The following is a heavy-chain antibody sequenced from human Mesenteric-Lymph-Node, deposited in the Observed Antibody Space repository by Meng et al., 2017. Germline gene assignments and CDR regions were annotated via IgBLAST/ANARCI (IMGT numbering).Heavy chain of an antibody. D-gene: IGHD5-18*01. Sequence: SETLSLTCGVFGGSIISSSWWSWVRQPPGKGLEWIGEIFHSGITYYNTSLKSRVTISVDKARNQFSLELTSVTAADTAVYYCARRRGGYSLFDYWGQGTLVTVSS. V-gene: IGHV4-4*02. CDR3: ARRRGGYSLFDY. CDR2: IFHSGIT. CDR1: GGSIISSSW. J-gene: IGHJ4*02.